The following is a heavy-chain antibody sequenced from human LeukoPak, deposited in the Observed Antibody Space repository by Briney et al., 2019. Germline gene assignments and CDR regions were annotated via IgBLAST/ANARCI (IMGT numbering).Heavy chain of an antibody. CDR3: AKAVTIVSGPQRNWYFDL. V-gene: IGHV3-9*03. D-gene: IGHD4-11*01. CDR1: GFTFDDYA. J-gene: IGHJ2*01. Sequence: TGRSLRLSCAASGFTFDDYAMHWVRQAPGKGLEWVSGISWNSGSIGYADSVKGRFTISRDNAKNSLYLQMNSLRAEDMALYYCAKAVTIVSGPQRNWYFDLWGRGTLVTVSS. CDR2: ISWNSGSI.